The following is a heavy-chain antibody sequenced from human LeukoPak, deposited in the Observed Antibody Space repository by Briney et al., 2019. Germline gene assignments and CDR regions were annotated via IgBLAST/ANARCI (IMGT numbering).Heavy chain of an antibody. J-gene: IGHJ4*02. CDR1: GFTFSSYA. V-gene: IGHV3-30-3*01. CDR3: ASPAYSSGWYLGYGLDY. D-gene: IGHD6-19*01. Sequence: GGSLRLSCAASGFTFSSYAMHWVRQAPGKGLEWVAVISYNGSNKYYADSVKGRFTISRDNSKNTLYLQMNSLRAEDTAVYYCASPAYSSGWYLGYGLDYWGQGTLVTVSS. CDR2: ISYNGSNK.